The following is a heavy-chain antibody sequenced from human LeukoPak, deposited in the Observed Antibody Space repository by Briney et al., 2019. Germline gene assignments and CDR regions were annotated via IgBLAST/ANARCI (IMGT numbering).Heavy chain of an antibody. CDR2: MSYSGST. Sequence: KPSETLSLSCTVSGASVSSVGYYWSWIRQPPGKGLEWIGYMSYSGSTNYNPSLKSRVTISVDTSKNLFSLKLSSVTTADTAVYYCTRGVIYWGQGTLVTVSS. J-gene: IGHJ4*02. D-gene: IGHD3-10*01. CDR1: GASVSSVGYY. CDR3: TRGVIY. V-gene: IGHV4-61*08.